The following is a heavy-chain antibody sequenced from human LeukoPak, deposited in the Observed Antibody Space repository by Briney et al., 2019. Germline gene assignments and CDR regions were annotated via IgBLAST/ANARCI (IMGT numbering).Heavy chain of an antibody. CDR3: ARDYYYGSGSFYFDY. Sequence: ASVKVSCKASGYTFTGYYMHWVRQAPGQGLEWMGWINPNSGGTNYAQKFQGRVTMTRDTSISTAYMELGRLRSDDTAVYYCARDYYYGSGSFYFDYWGQGTLVTVSS. CDR1: GYTFTGYY. D-gene: IGHD3-10*01. V-gene: IGHV1-2*02. J-gene: IGHJ4*02. CDR2: INPNSGGT.